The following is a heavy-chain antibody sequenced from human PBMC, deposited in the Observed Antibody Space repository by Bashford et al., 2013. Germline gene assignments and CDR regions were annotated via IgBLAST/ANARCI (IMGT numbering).Heavy chain of an antibody. Sequence: SETLSLTCAVYVGPSVVTYWSWIRQPPRKGLEWIGEINHSGSTNYNPSLKSRVTISLDTSKNQFSLRLTSVTAADTAVYYCARSFGGRFIWNRWYFDLWGRGTLVTVSS. D-gene: IGHD3-3*01. CDR3: ARSFGGRFIWNRWYFDL. CDR2: INHSGST. J-gene: IGHJ2*01. V-gene: IGHV4-34*01. CDR1: VGPSVVTY.